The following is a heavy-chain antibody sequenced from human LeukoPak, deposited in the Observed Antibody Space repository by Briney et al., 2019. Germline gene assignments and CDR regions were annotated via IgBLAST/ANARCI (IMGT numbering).Heavy chain of an antibody. D-gene: IGHD3-10*01. CDR1: GFTFSSYA. J-gene: IGHJ5*02. V-gene: IGHV3-23*01. Sequence: GSLRLSCAASGFTFSSYAMSWVRQAPGKGLEWVSGISGSGGNTYYADSVKGRFTISRDNSKNTLYLQMNSLRAEDTAVYYCARDAGSGNNWFDPWGQGTLVTVSS. CDR3: ARDAGSGNNWFDP. CDR2: ISGSGGNT.